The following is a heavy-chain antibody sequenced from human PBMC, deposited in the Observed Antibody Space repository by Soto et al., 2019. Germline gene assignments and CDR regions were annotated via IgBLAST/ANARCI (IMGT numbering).Heavy chain of an antibody. CDR3: GYQYGAYATDAAFFQH. V-gene: IGHV3-7*01. CDR2: IKKDGSEK. CDR1: GFMFNNYW. Sequence: EVRLVESGGGLVQPGGSLRLSCAASGFMFNNYWMSWVRQAPGKGLEWVADIKKDGSEKYYLDSVKGRFTISRDNAKNSVYLQMSSLRVEDTAVYYCGYQYGAYATDAAFFQHWGQGTLVNVS. D-gene: IGHD4-17*01. J-gene: IGHJ1*01.